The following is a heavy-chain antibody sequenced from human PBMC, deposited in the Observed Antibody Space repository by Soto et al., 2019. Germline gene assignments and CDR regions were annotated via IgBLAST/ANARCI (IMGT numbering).Heavy chain of an antibody. Sequence: SDTLSLTCTVSGGSISSSSYYWGWIRQPPGKGLEWIGSIYYSGSTYYNPSLKSRVTISVDTSKNQFSLKLSSVTAADTAVYYCARLEYDYIWGSYPYFDYWGQGTLVTVSS. CDR1: GGSISSSSYY. J-gene: IGHJ4*02. CDR2: IYYSGST. V-gene: IGHV4-39*01. D-gene: IGHD3-16*02. CDR3: ARLEYDYIWGSYPYFDY.